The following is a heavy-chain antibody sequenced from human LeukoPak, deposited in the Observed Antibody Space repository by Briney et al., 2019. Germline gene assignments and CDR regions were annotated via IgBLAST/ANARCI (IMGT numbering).Heavy chain of an antibody. CDR2: ISGNGGST. J-gene: IGHJ5*02. V-gene: IGHV3-23*01. D-gene: IGHD1-26*01. CDR3: ALHHGSYYLGRWFDP. Sequence: GGSLRLSCAASGFTFSSYDTSWVRQAPGKGLEWVSGISGNGGSTNYADSVKGRFTISRDYSKNTLYLQMNSLRAEDTAVYYCALHHGSYYLGRWFDPWGQGTLVTV. CDR1: GFTFSSYD.